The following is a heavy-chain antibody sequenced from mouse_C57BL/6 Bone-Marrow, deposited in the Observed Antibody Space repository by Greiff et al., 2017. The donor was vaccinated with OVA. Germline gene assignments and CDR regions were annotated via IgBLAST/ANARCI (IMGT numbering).Heavy chain of an antibody. D-gene: IGHD2-4*01. Sequence: QVQLKQPGAELVMPGASVKLSCKASGYTFTSYWMHWVKQRPGQGLEWIGEIDPSDSYTNYNQKFKGKSTLTVDKSSSTAYMQLSSLTSEDSAVYYCARGDYDAAWFAYWGQGTLVTVSA. V-gene: IGHV1-69*01. CDR2: IDPSDSYT. J-gene: IGHJ3*01. CDR3: ARGDYDAAWFAY. CDR1: GYTFTSYW.